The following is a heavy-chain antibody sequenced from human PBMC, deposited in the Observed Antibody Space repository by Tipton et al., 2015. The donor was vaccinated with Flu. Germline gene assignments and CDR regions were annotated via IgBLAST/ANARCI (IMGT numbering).Heavy chain of an antibody. CDR2: IYHSGST. V-gene: IGHV4-30-2*01. Sequence: GLVKPSQTLSLTCAVSGGSISSGGYSWSWIRQPPGKGLEWIGYIYHSGSTYYSPSLKSRVTISVDRSKNQFFLKLSSVTAADTAVYYCARGAVPNYNYYSWFDPWGQGTLVTVSS. CDR3: ARGAVPNYNYYSWFDP. J-gene: IGHJ5*02. CDR1: GGSISSGGYS. D-gene: IGHD5-24*01.